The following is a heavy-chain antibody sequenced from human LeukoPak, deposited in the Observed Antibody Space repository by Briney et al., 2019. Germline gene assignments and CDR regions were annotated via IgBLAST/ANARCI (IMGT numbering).Heavy chain of an antibody. J-gene: IGHJ4*02. CDR1: GFIFSHYW. D-gene: IGHD3-22*01. V-gene: IGHV3-7*01. Sequence: GGSLRLSCATSGFIFSHYWMSWVRQAPGKGLEWVANIKQDGSEKYYVDSVKGRFTVSRDNAKNTPYLQMNSLRAEDTAVYYCAKSDSGGYSYFDYWGQGTLVTVSS. CDR3: AKSDSGGYSYFDY. CDR2: IKQDGSEK.